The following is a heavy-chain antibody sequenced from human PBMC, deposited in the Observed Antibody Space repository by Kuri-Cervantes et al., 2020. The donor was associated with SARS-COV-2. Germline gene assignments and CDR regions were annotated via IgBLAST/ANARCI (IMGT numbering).Heavy chain of an antibody. CDR3: ARGVDRKEIYYYYYGMDV. D-gene: IGHD2-15*01. V-gene: IGHV4-30-2*01. CDR2: FDQSGYT. Sequence: LRLSCAVSGGSISDVGYSWTWIRRPPGKGLEWIGYFDQSGYTYYIPSLKSRATISVDRSNNQFSLKLSSVTAADTAVYYCARGVDRKEIYYYYYGMDVWGQGTTVTVSS. J-gene: IGHJ6*02. CDR1: GGSISDVGYS.